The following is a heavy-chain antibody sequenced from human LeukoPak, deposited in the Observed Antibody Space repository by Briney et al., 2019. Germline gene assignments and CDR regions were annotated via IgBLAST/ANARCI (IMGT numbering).Heavy chain of an antibody. V-gene: IGHV4-34*01. CDR2: VNHSGST. CDR3: ARSSYYDSSGYYVPY. CDR1: GGPFSDYY. Sequence: SETLSLTCAVYGGPFSDYYWSWIRQPPGKGLEWIGEVNHSGSTNYNPSLKSRVTISADTSKNQFSLKLSSVTAADTAVYFCARSSYYDSSGYYVPYWGQGTLVAVSS. J-gene: IGHJ4*02. D-gene: IGHD3-22*01.